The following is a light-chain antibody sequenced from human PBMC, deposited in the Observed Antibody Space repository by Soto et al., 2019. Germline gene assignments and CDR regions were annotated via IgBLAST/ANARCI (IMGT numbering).Light chain of an antibody. CDR2: SND. Sequence: QSVLTQPPSASGPPGQRVTISCSGSASNIGSNTVNWYQHLPGTAPRFLIYSNDQRPSGVPDRVSGSKSGTSASLAISGLQSEDEADYYCAAWDDSLNAYVFGTGTKLTVL. CDR3: AAWDDSLNAYV. V-gene: IGLV1-44*01. CDR1: ASNIGSNT. J-gene: IGLJ1*01.